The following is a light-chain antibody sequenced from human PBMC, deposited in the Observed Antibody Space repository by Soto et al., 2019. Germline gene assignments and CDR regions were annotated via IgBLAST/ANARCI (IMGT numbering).Light chain of an antibody. J-gene: IGKJ4*01. CDR2: GAS. Sequence: DIILTQSPAIVSVSPGERATLSCRASRSVSTNLAWYQHKHGQAPRLLIYGASTRVTDIPARFSGSGSGTDFTLTINYLQSEDFGDYYCQQYYKSLPPVTFGGGTKVEIK. CDR3: QQYYKSLPPVT. V-gene: IGKV3-15*01. CDR1: RSVSTN.